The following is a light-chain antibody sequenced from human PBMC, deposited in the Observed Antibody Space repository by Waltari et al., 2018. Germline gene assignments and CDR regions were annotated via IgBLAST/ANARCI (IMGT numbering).Light chain of an antibody. CDR2: EDS. CDR3: QSYDSISPVV. Sequence: NFVLTQPHSVSESPGKTVTISCTGSGGNIASNLVQWYQQRPGSAPTTVIYEDSQRPSGVPDRFSGSVDSSSNSASLTISGLKTEDEADYYCQSYDSISPVVFGGGTKLTVL. CDR1: GGNIASNL. V-gene: IGLV6-57*02. J-gene: IGLJ2*01.